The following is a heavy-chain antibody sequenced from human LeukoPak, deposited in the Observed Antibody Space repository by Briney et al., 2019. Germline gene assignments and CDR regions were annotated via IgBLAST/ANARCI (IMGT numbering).Heavy chain of an antibody. CDR3: ARDLATGRGSYFDY. Sequence: GGSLRLSCAASGFTVSSNYMSWVRQAPGKGLEWVSVLYSGSSTYYADSVRGRFTISRDNSQNTLYLQMNSLRAEDTAVYYCARDLATGRGSYFDYWGQGTLVTVSS. J-gene: IGHJ4*02. D-gene: IGHD6-13*01. CDR1: GFTVSSNY. CDR2: LYSGSST. V-gene: IGHV3-53*01.